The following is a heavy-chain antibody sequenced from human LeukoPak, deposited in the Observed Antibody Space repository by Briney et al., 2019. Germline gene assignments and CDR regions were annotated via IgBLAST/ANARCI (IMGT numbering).Heavy chain of an antibody. V-gene: IGHV3-48*03. Sequence: PGGSLRLSCAASGFTFSSYEMNWVRQAPGKGLEWVSYISSSGNTIYYADSVKGRFTISRDNAKNSLYLQMNSLSAEDTDVYYCARKNYDNSGYFHHWGQGTLVTVSS. CDR3: ARKNYDNSGYFHH. CDR2: ISSSGNTI. CDR1: GFTFSSYE. D-gene: IGHD3-22*01. J-gene: IGHJ1*01.